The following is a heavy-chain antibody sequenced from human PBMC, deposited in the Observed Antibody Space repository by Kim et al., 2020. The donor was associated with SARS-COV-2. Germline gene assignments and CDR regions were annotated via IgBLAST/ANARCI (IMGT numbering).Heavy chain of an antibody. CDR2: INSDGSST. CDR3: ARGGRLVQGGVDY. V-gene: IGHV3-74*01. Sequence: GGSLRLSCAASGFTFSSYWMHWVRQAPGKGLVWVSRINSDGSSTSYADSVKGRFTISRDNAKNTLYLQMNSLRAEDTAVYYCARGGRLVQGGVDYWGQGTLVTVSS. J-gene: IGHJ4*02. D-gene: IGHD6-19*01. CDR1: GFTFSSYW.